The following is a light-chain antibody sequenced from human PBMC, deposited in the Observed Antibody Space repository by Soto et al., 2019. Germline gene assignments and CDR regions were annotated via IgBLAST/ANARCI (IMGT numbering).Light chain of an antibody. V-gene: IGLV1-44*01. CDR3: SAWDDSIYGPV. CDR1: SSNIGTNP. CDR2: SDN. Sequence: QSVLTQPPSASRTPGQRVASSCSGGSSNIGTNPVNWYLHLPGTAPKLLIYSDNQRPSGVPDRFSGSKSGTSASLTISGLQSEDEADYFCSAWDDSIYGPVFGGGTKLTVL. J-gene: IGLJ2*01.